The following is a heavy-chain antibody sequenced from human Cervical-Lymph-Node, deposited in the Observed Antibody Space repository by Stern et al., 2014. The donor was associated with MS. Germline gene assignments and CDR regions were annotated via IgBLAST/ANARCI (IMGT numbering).Heavy chain of an antibody. CDR3: ARSPGAGDAFDI. CDR2: INYSGST. Sequence: QLQLQESGPGLVKPSQTVSLTCTVSGGSISSGGYHWGWNRPHPGKGLEWIGNINYSGSTYYNPSLKSRVTISVDTTKNQFPLKRSSVTAADTAVYYCARSPGAGDAFDIWGQGTMVTVSS. J-gene: IGHJ3*02. D-gene: IGHD6-19*01. CDR1: GGSISSGGYH. V-gene: IGHV4-31*03.